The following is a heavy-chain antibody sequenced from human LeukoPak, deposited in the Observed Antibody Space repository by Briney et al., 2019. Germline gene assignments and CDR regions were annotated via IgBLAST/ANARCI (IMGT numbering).Heavy chain of an antibody. CDR1: GFSFSGHW. J-gene: IGHJ4*02. D-gene: IGHD3-22*01. CDR2: ISPTGSTT. V-gene: IGHV3-74*01. CDR3: ARDTSSGYSYYFDC. Sequence: GGSLRLSCTASGFSFSGHWMHWARQLPGKGLVWVSRISPTGSTTSYADSVKGRFNISRDNSKNTLYLQMNSLRAEDTAVYYCARDTSSGYSYYFDCWGQGTLVTVSS.